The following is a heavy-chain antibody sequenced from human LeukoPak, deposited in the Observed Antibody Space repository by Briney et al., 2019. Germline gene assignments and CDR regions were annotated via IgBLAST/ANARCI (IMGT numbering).Heavy chain of an antibody. CDR1: GFTFSNYW. Sequence: PGGSLRLSCAASGFTFSNYWMSWVRQAPGKGLEWVANIKQDGSEKYYVDSVKGRLTISRDNAKNSLYLQMNSLRAEDTALYYCASGLYSGSWNYYYGMDVWGQGTTVTVSS. J-gene: IGHJ6*02. CDR3: ASGLYSGSWNYYYGMDV. V-gene: IGHV3-7*01. D-gene: IGHD6-13*01. CDR2: IKQDGSEK.